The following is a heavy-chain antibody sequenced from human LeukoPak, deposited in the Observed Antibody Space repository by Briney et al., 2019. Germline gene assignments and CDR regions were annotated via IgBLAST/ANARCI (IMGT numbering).Heavy chain of an antibody. V-gene: IGHV4-38-2*01. CDR3: AKGFGEGWYWFDP. CDR2: IYHSGST. D-gene: IGHD3-10*01. CDR1: GYSISSGYY. Sequence: PSETLSLTCAVSGYSISSGYYWGWIRQPPGKGLEWIGSIYHSGSTYYNPSLKSRVTISVDTSKNQFSLKLSSVTAADTAVYYCAKGFGEGWYWFDPWGQGTLVTVSS. J-gene: IGHJ5*02.